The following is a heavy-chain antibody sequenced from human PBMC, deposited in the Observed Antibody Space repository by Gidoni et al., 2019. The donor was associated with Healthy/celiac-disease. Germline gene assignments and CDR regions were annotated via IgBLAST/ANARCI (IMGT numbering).Heavy chain of an antibody. CDR1: GFTFSSYA. CDR2: ISGSGGST. Sequence: EVQLLESGGGLVQPGGSLRLPCAASGFTFSSYAMSWVRQAPGKGLEWVSAISGSGGSTYYADSVKGRFTISRDNSKNTLYLQMNSLRAEDTAVYYCAKSVDSGSYWGYFDYWGQGTLVTVSS. D-gene: IGHD1-26*01. CDR3: AKSVDSGSYWGYFDY. J-gene: IGHJ4*02. V-gene: IGHV3-23*01.